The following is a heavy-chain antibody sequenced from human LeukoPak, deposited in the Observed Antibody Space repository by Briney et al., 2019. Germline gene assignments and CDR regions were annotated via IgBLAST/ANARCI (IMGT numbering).Heavy chain of an antibody. Sequence: GGSLRLSCAASGFTFDDYAMHWVRQAPGKGLEWVSGISWNSGSIGYADSVKGRFTISRDNAKNSLYLQMNSLRAEDTALYYCAKDIGQSPYYYYGMDVWGQGTTVTVSS. CDR2: ISWNSGSI. CDR3: AKDIGQSPYYYYGMDV. V-gene: IGHV3-9*01. CDR1: GFTFDDYA. J-gene: IGHJ6*02.